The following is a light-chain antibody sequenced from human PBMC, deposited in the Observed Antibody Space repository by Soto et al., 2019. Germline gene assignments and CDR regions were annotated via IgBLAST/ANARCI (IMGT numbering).Light chain of an antibody. CDR3: QQSYSTPLT. J-gene: IGKJ4*01. CDR2: AAS. Sequence: DIQMTQSPSSLSASVGDRVTITCRASQSISSYLNWYKQKPGKAPKLLIYAASSLQSGVPSRFSGSGSATDFTLTISSLQPEDFATYYCQQSYSTPLTFGGGTKVEIK. CDR1: QSISSY. V-gene: IGKV1-39*01.